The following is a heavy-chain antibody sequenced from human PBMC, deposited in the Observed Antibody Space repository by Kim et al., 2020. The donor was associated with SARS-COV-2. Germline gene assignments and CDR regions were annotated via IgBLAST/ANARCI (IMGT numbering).Heavy chain of an antibody. Sequence: ASVKVSCKASGYTFNNHAMNWMRQAPGHGLEWMGWINTNTGNTTYAQGFTGRVVFSLDTSVTTAYLQIGSLNAEDTAIYYCARGRGNSWFPVPDYWGEGPLVTVSS. D-gene: IGHD5-18*01. CDR2: INTNTGNT. CDR1: GYTFNNHA. J-gene: IGHJ4*02. CDR3: ARGRGNSWFPVPDY. V-gene: IGHV7-4-1*01.